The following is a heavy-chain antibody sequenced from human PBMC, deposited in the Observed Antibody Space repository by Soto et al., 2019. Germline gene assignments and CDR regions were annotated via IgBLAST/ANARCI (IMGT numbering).Heavy chain of an antibody. CDR2: MSYRGNT. V-gene: IGHV4-39*01. Sequence: SETLSLTCSVSGDSISSSIHYWGWIRQPPGKGLEWIGSMSYRGNTYYNPSLKNRVTVSVDTSKSQFSLKVTSVTAADTAVYYCGRPAGIGWYYFDSWGQGTLVTVSS. CDR1: GDSISSSIHY. D-gene: IGHD6-19*01. CDR3: GRPAGIGWYYFDS. J-gene: IGHJ4*02.